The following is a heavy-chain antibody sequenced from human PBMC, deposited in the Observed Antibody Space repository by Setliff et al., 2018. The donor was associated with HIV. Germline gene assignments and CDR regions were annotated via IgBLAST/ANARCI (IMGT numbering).Heavy chain of an antibody. D-gene: IGHD2-2*01. CDR1: GYTFTNFG. CDR3: ARWSCGRATCYDSPYNWFEP. J-gene: IGHJ5*02. CDR2: VSPYNGHT. V-gene: IGHV1-18*01. Sequence: ASVKVSCKASGYTFTNFGVGWVRQAPGQGLEWMGWVSPYNGHTKYAQRFQGRVNMSTDTSTSTIYMELTSLRSDDTAVYYCARWSCGRATCYDSPYNWFEPWGQGTLVTVSS.